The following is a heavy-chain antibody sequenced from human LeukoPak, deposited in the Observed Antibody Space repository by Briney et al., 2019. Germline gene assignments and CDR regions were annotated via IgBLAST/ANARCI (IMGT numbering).Heavy chain of an antibody. J-gene: IGHJ3*02. CDR1: GFTFSSYW. CDR2: INHSGST. V-gene: IGHV4-34*01. D-gene: IGHD3-3*01. CDR3: ARSTGASGSGLRFLEWLLKRNAFDI. Sequence: GSLRLSCAASGFTFSSYWMSWVRQAPGKGLEWIGEINHSGSTNYNPSLKSRVTISVDTSKNQFSLKLSSVTAADTAVYYCARSTGASGSGLRFLEWLLKRNAFDIWGQGTMVTVSS.